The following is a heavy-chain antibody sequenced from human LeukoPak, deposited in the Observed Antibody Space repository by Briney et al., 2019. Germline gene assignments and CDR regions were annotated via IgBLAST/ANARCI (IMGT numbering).Heavy chain of an antibody. V-gene: IGHV3-30*02. Sequence: AGGSLRLSCAASGYTFSSYGMHWVRQAPGKGLEWVAFIRYDGSNKYYADSVKGRFTISRDNSKNTLYLQMNSLRAEDTAVYYCAKDLLRGFDYWCQGTLVTVSS. CDR2: IRYDGSNK. J-gene: IGHJ4*02. CDR3: AKDLLRGFDY. CDR1: GYTFSSYG. D-gene: IGHD2-15*01.